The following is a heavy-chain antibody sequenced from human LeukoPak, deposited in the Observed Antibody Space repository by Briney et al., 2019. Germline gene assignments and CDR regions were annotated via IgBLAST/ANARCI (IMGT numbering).Heavy chain of an antibody. J-gene: IGHJ5*02. D-gene: IGHD3-10*01. V-gene: IGHV1-69*13. CDR1: GYTFTGYY. CDR2: IIPIFGTA. Sequence: SVKVSCKTSGYTFTGYYMHWVRQAPGQGLEWMGGIIPIFGTANYAQKFQGRVTITADEFTSTAYMELSSLRSEDTAVYYCARTRITMVRGVPENWFDPWGQGTLVTVSS. CDR3: ARTRITMVRGVPENWFDP.